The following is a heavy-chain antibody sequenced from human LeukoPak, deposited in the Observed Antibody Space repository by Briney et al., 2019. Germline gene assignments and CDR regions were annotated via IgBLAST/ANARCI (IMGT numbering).Heavy chain of an antibody. CDR1: GGSFSGYY. Sequence: SETLSLTCAVYGGSFSGYYWCWIRQPPGKGLEWIGEINHSGSTNYNPSLKSRVTISVDTSKNQFSLKLSSVTAADTAVYYCARGRNYYGSGSHSNWFDPWGQGTLVTVSS. J-gene: IGHJ5*02. CDR2: INHSGST. D-gene: IGHD3-10*01. CDR3: ARGRNYYGSGSHSNWFDP. V-gene: IGHV4-34*01.